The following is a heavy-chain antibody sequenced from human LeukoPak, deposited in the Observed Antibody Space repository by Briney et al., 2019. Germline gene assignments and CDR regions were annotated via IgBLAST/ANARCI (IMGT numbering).Heavy chain of an antibody. CDR1: GFTFSSYS. V-gene: IGHV3-21*01. J-gene: IGHJ4*02. CDR3: ARGSTMVRGVIISPFDY. D-gene: IGHD3-10*01. Sequence: GSLRLSCAASGFTFSSYSMNWVRQAPGKGLEWVSSISSSSSYIYYADSVKGRFTISRDNAKNSLYLQMNSLRAEDTAVYYCARGSTMVRGVIISPFDYWGQGTLVTVSS. CDR2: ISSSSSYI.